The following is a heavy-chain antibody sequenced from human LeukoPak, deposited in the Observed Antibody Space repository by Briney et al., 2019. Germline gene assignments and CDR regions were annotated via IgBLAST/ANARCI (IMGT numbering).Heavy chain of an antibody. J-gene: IGHJ5*02. CDR1: GGTFSSYA. V-gene: IGHV1-69*06. CDR2: IIPIFGTT. CDR3: ARDVVVVAATKYNWFDP. Sequence: GSSVKVSCKASGGTFSSYAISWVRQAPGQGLEWMGGIIPIFGTTNYAQKFQGRVTITADKSTSTAYMELRSLRSDDTAVYYCARDVVVVAATKYNWFDPWGQGTLVTVSS. D-gene: IGHD2-15*01.